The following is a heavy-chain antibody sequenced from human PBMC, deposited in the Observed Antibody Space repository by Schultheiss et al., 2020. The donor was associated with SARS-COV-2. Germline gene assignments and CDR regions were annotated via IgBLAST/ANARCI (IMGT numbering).Heavy chain of an antibody. J-gene: IGHJ6*03. Sequence: GGSLRLSCAASGFTLSRYIMNWVRQAPGKGLEWVSSISDASTYIYYADSVKGRFTISRDNAKSSLYLQMNSLRANDTAVYYCARDMRKFSGYDSYMDVWGKGTTVTVSS. D-gene: IGHD1-26*01. V-gene: IGHV3-21*01. CDR3: ARDMRKFSGYDSYMDV. CDR1: GFTLSRYI. CDR2: ISDASTYI.